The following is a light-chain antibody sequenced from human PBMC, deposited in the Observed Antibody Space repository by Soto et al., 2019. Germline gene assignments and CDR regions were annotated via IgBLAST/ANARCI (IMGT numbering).Light chain of an antibody. Sequence: EIVMTQSPATLSVSPGERATLSCRASQSISSNLAWYQQKPGQAPRLLICGASTRATGIPVRFSGSGSGTEFTLTISSLQSEDFAVYYCQQYSNWPLWTFGQGTKVEIK. CDR3: QQYSNWPLWT. J-gene: IGKJ1*01. V-gene: IGKV3-15*01. CDR1: QSISSN. CDR2: GAS.